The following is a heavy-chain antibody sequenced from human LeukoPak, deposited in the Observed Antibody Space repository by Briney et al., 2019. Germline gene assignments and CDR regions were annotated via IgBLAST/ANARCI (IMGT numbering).Heavy chain of an antibody. Sequence: GVLRLSCAASEFTFSTYWMTWVRQAPGKGLEWVADIKQDGSEKYYVDSVKGRFTISRDNSKNTLYLQMNSLRAEDTAVYYCAKWNDITYYYGSGRSRFGKDAFDIWGQGTMVTVSS. CDR3: AKWNDITYYYGSGRSRFGKDAFDI. D-gene: IGHD3-10*01. CDR2: IKQDGSEK. J-gene: IGHJ3*02. CDR1: EFTFSTYW. V-gene: IGHV3-7*03.